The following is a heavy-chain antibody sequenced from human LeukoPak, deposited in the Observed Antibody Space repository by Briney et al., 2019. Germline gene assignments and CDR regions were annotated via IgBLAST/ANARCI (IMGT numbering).Heavy chain of an antibody. CDR2: INHSGST. J-gene: IGHJ6*03. D-gene: IGHD4-17*01. V-gene: IGHV4-34*01. CDR3: ARRGRTTVTTRYPRFYYYYYMDV. Sequence: KPSETLSLTCAVYGGSFSGYYWSWIRQPPGKGLEWIGEINHSGSTNYNPSLKSRVTISVDTSKNQFSLKLSSVTAADTAVYYCARRGRTTVTTRYPRFYYYYYMDVWGKGTTVTISS. CDR1: GGSFSGYY.